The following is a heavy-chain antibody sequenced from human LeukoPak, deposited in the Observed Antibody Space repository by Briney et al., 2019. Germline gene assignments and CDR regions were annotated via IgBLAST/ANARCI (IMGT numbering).Heavy chain of an antibody. CDR3: AKGSSGSYHWGAFDI. J-gene: IGHJ3*02. CDR1: GFAFSSYA. D-gene: IGHD1-26*01. CDR2: ISGSGGST. V-gene: IGHV3-23*01. Sequence: PGGSLRLSCAASGFAFSSYAMSWVRQAPGKGLEWVSAISGSGGSTYYADSVKGRFTISRDNSKNTLYLQMNSLRAEDTAVYYCAKGSSGSYHWGAFDIWGQGTMVTVSS.